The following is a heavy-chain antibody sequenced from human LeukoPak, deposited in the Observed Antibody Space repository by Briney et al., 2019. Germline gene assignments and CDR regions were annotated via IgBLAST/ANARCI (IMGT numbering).Heavy chain of an antibody. Sequence: GGSLRLSCAASGFTFSSYSMNWVRQAPGKGLEWVSSISGSSSYIYYADSVKGRFTISRHNAKNSLYLQMNSLRAEDTGVYYCARVPAGVIGMKDAFDIWGQGTMVTVSS. D-gene: IGHD3-16*02. CDR1: GFTFSSYS. J-gene: IGHJ3*02. CDR2: ISGSSSYI. CDR3: ARVPAGVIGMKDAFDI. V-gene: IGHV3-21*01.